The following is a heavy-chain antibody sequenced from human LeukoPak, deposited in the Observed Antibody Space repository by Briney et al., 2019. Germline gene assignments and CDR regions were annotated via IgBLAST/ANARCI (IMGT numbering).Heavy chain of an antibody. V-gene: IGHV3-7*01. CDR2: IKQDGSEK. D-gene: IGHD3-3*01. CDR3: ARVEMIFGVDPSKFDY. CDR1: GSTFSSYW. Sequence: GGSLRLSCAASGSTFSSYWMSWVRQAPGKGLEWVANIKQDGSEKYYVDSVKGRFTISRDNAKNSLYLQMNSLRAEDTAVYYCARVEMIFGVDPSKFDYWGQGTLVTVSS. J-gene: IGHJ4*02.